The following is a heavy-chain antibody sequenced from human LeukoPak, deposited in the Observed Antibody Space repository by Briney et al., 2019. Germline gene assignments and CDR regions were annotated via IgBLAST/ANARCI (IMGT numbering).Heavy chain of an antibody. CDR1: GGSISSSY. CDR3: ATWGIAVAGTFDY. J-gene: IGHJ4*02. Sequence: SEALSLTCTVSGGSISSSYWSWIRQPPGKGLEWIGYIYYSGSTNYNPSFKSRVAISVDTSKNQFSLKLSSVTAADTAVYYCATWGIAVAGTFDYWGQGTLVTVST. V-gene: IGHV4-59*08. CDR2: IYYSGST. D-gene: IGHD6-19*01.